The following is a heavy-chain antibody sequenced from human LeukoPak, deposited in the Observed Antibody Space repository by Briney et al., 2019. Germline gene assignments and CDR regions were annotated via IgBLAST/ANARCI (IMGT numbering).Heavy chain of an antibody. J-gene: IGHJ4*02. CDR2: ISYDGSNK. V-gene: IGHV3-30-3*01. D-gene: IGHD3-9*01. Sequence: GRSLRLSCAASGFTFSSYAMHWVRQAPGKGLEWVAVISYDGSNKYYADSVKGRFTISRDNSKNTLYLQMNSLRAEDTAVYYCARDNSLRYCDWLLAYYFDYWGQGTLVTVSS. CDR1: GFTFSSYA. CDR3: ARDNSLRYCDWLLAYYFDY.